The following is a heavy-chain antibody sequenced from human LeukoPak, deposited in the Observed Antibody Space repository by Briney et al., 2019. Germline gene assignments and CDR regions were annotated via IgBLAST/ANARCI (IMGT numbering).Heavy chain of an antibody. V-gene: IGHV3-74*01. CDR2: INGDGSSS. D-gene: IGHD3-16*01. Sequence: PGGSLRLSCAASGFTFTTYWMHWVRQAPGKGLVWVSRINGDGSSSNYADSVKGRFTISRDNARNTLYLQMNSLRAEDTALYYCARTSPTSHFDFWGQGTLATVSS. CDR3: ARTSPTSHFDF. J-gene: IGHJ4*02. CDR1: GFTFTTYW.